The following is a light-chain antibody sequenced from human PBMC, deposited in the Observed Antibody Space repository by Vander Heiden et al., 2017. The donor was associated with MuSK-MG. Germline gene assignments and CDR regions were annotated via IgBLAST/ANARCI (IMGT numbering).Light chain of an antibody. Sequence: IVLTQSPGTLSLSPGERATLSCRASQSVSSSYLAWYQQKPGQAPRLLIYGASSRATGIPDRFSGSGSGTDFTLTISRLEPEDFAVYYCQQYGSSLEAFTFGPGTKVGIK. CDR1: QSVSSSY. V-gene: IGKV3-20*01. CDR2: GAS. J-gene: IGKJ3*01. CDR3: QQYGSSLEAFT.